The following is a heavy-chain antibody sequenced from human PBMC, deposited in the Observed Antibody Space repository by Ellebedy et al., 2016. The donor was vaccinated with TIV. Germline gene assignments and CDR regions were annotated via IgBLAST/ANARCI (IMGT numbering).Heavy chain of an antibody. CDR2: VSFDGSNK. D-gene: IGHD5-18*01. V-gene: IGHV3-30-3*01. J-gene: IGHJ4*01. CDR3: VREPASGYGYSWGSTLDY. CDR1: GFTFSSYA. Sequence: PGGSLRLSCAVSGFTFSSYAMHWVRQAPGKGLECVAFVSFDGSNKYYADSVKDRFTISRENSKETVYLRKNSLRPEDTAVYYCVREPASGYGYSWGSTLDYWGHGTRVTVSS.